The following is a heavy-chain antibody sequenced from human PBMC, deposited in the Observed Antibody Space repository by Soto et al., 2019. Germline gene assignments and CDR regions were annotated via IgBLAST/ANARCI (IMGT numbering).Heavy chain of an antibody. CDR1: GFTFSSYA. Sequence: QVQLVESGGGVVQPGRSLRLSCAASGFTFSSYAMHWVRQAPGKGLEWVAVISYDGSNKYYADSVKGRFTISRDNSKNTLYLQMNSLRAEDTAVYYCARSPNYGDSPWYWGQGTLVTVSS. J-gene: IGHJ4*02. V-gene: IGHV3-30-3*01. CDR2: ISYDGSNK. CDR3: ARSPNYGDSPWY. D-gene: IGHD4-17*01.